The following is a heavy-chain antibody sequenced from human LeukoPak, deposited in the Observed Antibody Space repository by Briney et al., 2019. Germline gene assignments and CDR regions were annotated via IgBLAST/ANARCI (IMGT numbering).Heavy chain of an antibody. Sequence: SETLSLTCTVSGGSISSYYWSWIRQPPGKVLEWIGYISNSGSTYYSPSLKSRVTVSGDTSKNQFSLKLSSVTAADTAVYYCVRGPGGYFDYWGQGTLVTVSS. V-gene: IGHV4-4*09. CDR2: ISNSGST. CDR3: VRGPGGYFDY. J-gene: IGHJ4*02. D-gene: IGHD3-10*01. CDR1: GGSISSYY.